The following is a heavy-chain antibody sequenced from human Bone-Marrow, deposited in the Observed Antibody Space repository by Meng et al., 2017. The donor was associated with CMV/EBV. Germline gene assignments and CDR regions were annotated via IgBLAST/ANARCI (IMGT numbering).Heavy chain of an antibody. CDR1: GFTFSSYW. CDR3: AVRGAYYYYGMDV. J-gene: IGHJ6*02. Sequence: GGSLRLSCAASGFTFSSYWMHWVRQAPGKGLVWVSRINSDGSSTSYADSVKGRFTISRDNAKNTLYLQMNSLRAEDTAVYYCAVRGAYYYYGMDVWGQGTLVTVSS. CDR2: INSDGSST. V-gene: IGHV3-74*01. D-gene: IGHD3-16*01.